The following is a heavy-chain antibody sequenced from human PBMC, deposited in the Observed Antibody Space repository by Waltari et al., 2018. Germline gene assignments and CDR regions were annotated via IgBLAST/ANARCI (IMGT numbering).Heavy chain of an antibody. J-gene: IGHJ4*02. D-gene: IGHD3-10*01. V-gene: IGHV3-33*03. CDR2: TWSDGSVE. CDR3: AKDAFGNTYLDY. Sequence: QVQLVESGGGVVQPGKSLRLSCVASGFSLSNYGLHLVRQTPGRGSEWVALTWSDGSVEYYADSVRGRFTVSRDNSKNILYLDMDSLRVDDTATYYCAKDAFGNTYLDYWGQGTLVTVSS. CDR1: GFSLSNYG.